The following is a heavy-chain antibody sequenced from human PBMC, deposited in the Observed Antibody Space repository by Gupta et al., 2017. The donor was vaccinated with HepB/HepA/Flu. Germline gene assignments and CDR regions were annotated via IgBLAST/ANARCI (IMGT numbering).Heavy chain of an antibody. Sequence: QVQLQESGPGLVKPSETLSLTCTVSGGSISSYYCSWIRQPPGKGREWIGYIYYSGSTNYNPPRESRVTISVDTSKNQGSVKLSSVSDDDTAVYYCARHAAPSDGDQNFDYWGQGNLVTVSS. D-gene: IGHD6-6*01. CDR1: GGSISSYY. J-gene: IGHJ4*02. CDR3: ARHAAPSDGDQNFDY. V-gene: IGHV4-59*08. CDR2: IYYSGST.